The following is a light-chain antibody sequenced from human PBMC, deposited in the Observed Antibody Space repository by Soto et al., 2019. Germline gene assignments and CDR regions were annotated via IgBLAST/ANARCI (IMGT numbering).Light chain of an antibody. CDR2: GAS. J-gene: IGKJ4*01. V-gene: IGKV3-15*01. CDR1: QSVSRN. Sequence: EIVMTQSPATLSVSPGERATVSCRASQSVSRNLAWYQQKPGQAPRLLIYGASTRSTGIPARFSGSGSGTEFTLTITSLQSEYFAVYYCQQYNNWLTFGGGTKVEIK. CDR3: QQYNNWLT.